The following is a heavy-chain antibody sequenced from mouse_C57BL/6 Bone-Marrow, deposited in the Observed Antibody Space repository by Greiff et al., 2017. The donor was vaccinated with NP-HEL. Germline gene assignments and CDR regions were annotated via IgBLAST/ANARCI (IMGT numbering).Heavy chain of an antibody. CDR3: ARGAY. V-gene: IGHV1-80*01. CDR1: GYEFSNYW. J-gene: IGHJ3*01. Sequence: VQLQESGAELVKPGASVKISCKASGYEFSNYWMNWVKQRPGKGLGWIGQIYPGDGDPNYNGKFKDKATLTADTSSSTAYMQLSRLTAEDSAVYFCARGAYWGQGTLVTVSA. CDR2: IYPGDGDP.